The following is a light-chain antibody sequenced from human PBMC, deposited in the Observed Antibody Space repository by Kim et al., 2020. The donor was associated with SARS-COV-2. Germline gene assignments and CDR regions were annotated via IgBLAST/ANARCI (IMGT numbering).Light chain of an antibody. Sequence: GQSITISCTGTSSDVGGYNYVSWYQQLPGKVPKLMIYDLIERPSGVSNRFSGSKSGNTAYLTISGLQAEDEADYYCTSYTVIGAVIFGGGTKVTVL. CDR1: SSDVGGYNY. CDR3: TSYTVIGAVI. CDR2: DLI. J-gene: IGLJ2*01. V-gene: IGLV2-14*03.